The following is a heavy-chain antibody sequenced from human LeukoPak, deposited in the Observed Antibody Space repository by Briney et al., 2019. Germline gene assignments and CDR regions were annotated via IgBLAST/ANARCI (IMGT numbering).Heavy chain of an antibody. V-gene: IGHV4-61*01. CDR2: IYYSGST. CDR3: ARDGVDAFDI. Sequence: SETLSLTCTVSGGSISSSSYYWSWIRQPPGKGLEWIGYIYYSGSTNYNPSLKSRVTISVDTSKNQFSLKLSSVTAADTAVYYCARDGVDAFDIWGQGTMVTVSS. CDR1: GGSISSSSYY. J-gene: IGHJ3*02. D-gene: IGHD3-16*01.